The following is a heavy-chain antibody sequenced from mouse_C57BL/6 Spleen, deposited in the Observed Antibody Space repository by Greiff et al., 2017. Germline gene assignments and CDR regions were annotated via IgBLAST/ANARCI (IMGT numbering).Heavy chain of an antibody. V-gene: IGHV5-17*01. Sequence: EVKLMESGGGLVKPGGSLKLSCAASGFTFSDYGMHWVRQAPEKGLEWVAYISSGSSTIYYADTVKGRFTISRDNAKNTLFLQMTSLRSEDTAMYYCARRDYEGGLGYWGQGTTLTVSS. CDR2: ISSGSSTI. D-gene: IGHD2-4*01. CDR3: ARRDYEGGLGY. J-gene: IGHJ2*01. CDR1: GFTFSDYG.